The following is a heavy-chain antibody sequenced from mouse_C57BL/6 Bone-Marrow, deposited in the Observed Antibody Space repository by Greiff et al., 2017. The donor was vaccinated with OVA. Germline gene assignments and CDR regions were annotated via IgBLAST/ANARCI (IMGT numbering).Heavy chain of an antibody. CDR3: AEQSDTRTWFAY. CDR1: GFTFSSYA. CDR2: ISDGGSYT. Sequence: EVMLVESGGGLVKPGGSLKLSCAASGFTFSSYAMSWVRQTPEKRLEWVATISDGGSYTYYPDNVKGRFTISRDNAKNNLYLQMSHLKSEDTAMYYCAEQSDTRTWFAYWGQGTLVTVSA. J-gene: IGHJ3*01. V-gene: IGHV5-4*03.